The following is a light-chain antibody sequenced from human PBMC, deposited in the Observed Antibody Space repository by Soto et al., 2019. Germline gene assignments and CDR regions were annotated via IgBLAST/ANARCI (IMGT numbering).Light chain of an antibody. CDR3: QQYNNWPRT. Sequence: VLTQSPATLSVSPGERATLSCRASQSVSSNLAWYQQKPGQALRLLIYGASTRATGIPARFSGSGSGTEFTLTISSLQSEDFAVYYCQQYNNWPRTFGQGTKVDIK. CDR2: GAS. V-gene: IGKV3-15*01. CDR1: QSVSSN. J-gene: IGKJ1*01.